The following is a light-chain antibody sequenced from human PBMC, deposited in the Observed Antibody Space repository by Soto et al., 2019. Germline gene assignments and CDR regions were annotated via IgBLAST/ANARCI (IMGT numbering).Light chain of an antibody. CDR1: SSDVGGYDY. J-gene: IGLJ1*01. CDR3: SSYTSSSTSPYV. CDR2: EVS. V-gene: IGLV2-14*01. Sequence: QSALTQPASVSGSPGQSITISCTGTSSDVGGYDYVSWYQQHPGKAPKLMIYEVSNRPSGVFNRFSGSKSGNTASLTISGLQAEDDADYYCSSYTSSSTSPYVFGTGTKVTVL.